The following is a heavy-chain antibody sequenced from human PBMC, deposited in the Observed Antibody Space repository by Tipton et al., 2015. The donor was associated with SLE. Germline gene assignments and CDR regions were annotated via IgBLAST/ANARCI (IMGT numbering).Heavy chain of an antibody. Sequence: SLRLSCAASGVTISSNFMSWVRQAPGKGLEWVSVFFGADSTYYADSVKGRFIVSRDSSKNTLFLQMNSLRAEDTAVYYCARGPVSGRRYFDFWGRGTLVTVSS. D-gene: IGHD6-19*01. CDR1: GVTISSNF. CDR2: FFGADST. J-gene: IGHJ4*02. CDR3: ARGPVSGRRYFDF. V-gene: IGHV3-66*01.